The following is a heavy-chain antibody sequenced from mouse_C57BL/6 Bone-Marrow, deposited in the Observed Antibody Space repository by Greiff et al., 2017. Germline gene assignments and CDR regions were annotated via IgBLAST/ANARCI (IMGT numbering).Heavy chain of an antibody. CDR1: GFSLTSYG. CDR3: AKKGNYDYDGYFDV. CDR2: IWRGGST. V-gene: IGHV2-5*01. D-gene: IGHD2-4*01. Sequence: VQLQQSGPGLVQPSQSLSITCTVSGFSLTSYGVHWVRQSPGKGLEWLGVIWRGGSTDYNAAFMSRLSITKDNSKSQVFFKMNSLQADDTAIYYCAKKGNYDYDGYFDVWGTGTTVTVSS. J-gene: IGHJ1*03.